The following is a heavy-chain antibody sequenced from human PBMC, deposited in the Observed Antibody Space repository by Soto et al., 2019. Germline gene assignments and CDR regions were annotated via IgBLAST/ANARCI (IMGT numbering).Heavy chain of an antibody. Sequence: EMQLVASGGGLVQPGGSLRLSCEASGFSMSGYSMCWVRQSAGKGLEWLAYITVVTGNTRYADSVKGRFTISADRGRNSVFLQLNSLRDEDTAVYYCVRGRDLGGDMAHGDLWGQGSLVTVSS. CDR2: ITVVTGNT. V-gene: IGHV3-48*02. J-gene: IGHJ4*01. CDR1: GFSMSGYS. D-gene: IGHD2-21*01. CDR3: VRGRDLGGDMAHGDL.